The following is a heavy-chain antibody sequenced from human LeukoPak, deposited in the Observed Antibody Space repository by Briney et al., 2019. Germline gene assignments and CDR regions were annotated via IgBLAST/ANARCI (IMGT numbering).Heavy chain of an antibody. V-gene: IGHV1-69*01. CDR2: IIPIFGKA. J-gene: IGHJ4*02. D-gene: IGHD4-23*01. CDR3: ARGWLAETTVVTPYNY. CDR1: GGTFSSYA. Sequence: SVKVSCKASGGTFSSYAISWVRQAPGQGLEWMGGIIPIFGKANYAQKFQGRVTITADESTRTAYMELSSLRSEDTAVYYCARGWLAETTVVTPYNYWGRGTLVSVSS.